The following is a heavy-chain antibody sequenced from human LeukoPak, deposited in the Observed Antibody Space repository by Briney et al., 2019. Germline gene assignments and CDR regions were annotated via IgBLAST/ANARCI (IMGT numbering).Heavy chain of an antibody. J-gene: IGHJ4*02. CDR2: ISWNSGSI. V-gene: IGHV3-9*01. Sequence: GGSLRLSCAASGFTFDDYAMHWVRQAPGKGLEWASGISWNSGSIGYADSVKGRFTISRDNAKNSLYLQMNSLRAEDTALYYCAKARAGGPYSSSWYVLDYWGQGTLVTVSS. CDR1: GFTFDDYA. D-gene: IGHD6-13*01. CDR3: AKARAGGPYSSSWYVLDY.